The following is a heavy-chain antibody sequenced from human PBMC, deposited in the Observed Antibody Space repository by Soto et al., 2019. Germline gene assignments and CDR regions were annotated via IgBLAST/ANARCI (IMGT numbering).Heavy chain of an antibody. V-gene: IGHV3-23*01. CDR2: ISYGGGTT. CDR1: EFTFSNYA. D-gene: IGHD3-22*01. J-gene: IGHJ4*02. CDR3: AKNPGYYYDSTGYHFDY. Sequence: GGSLRLSCAASEFTFSNYAMSWVRQAPGKGLEWVSAISYGGGTTYYADSVKGRFTNSRDNSKNKLNLQMNSLRAEDTAVYYFAKNPGYYYDSTGYHFDYWGQGTLVTVSS.